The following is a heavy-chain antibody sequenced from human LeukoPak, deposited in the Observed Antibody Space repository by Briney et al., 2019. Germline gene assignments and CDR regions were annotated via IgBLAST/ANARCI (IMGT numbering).Heavy chain of an antibody. D-gene: IGHD6-13*01. V-gene: IGHV4-34*01. Sequence: SETLSLTCAVYGGSFSGYYWSWIRQPPGKGLEWIGEINHSGSTNYNPSLKSRVTISVDTSKNQFSLKLSSVTAAKTAVYYCARVLYSSSWYYFDYWGQGTLVTVSS. CDR1: GGSFSGYY. CDR2: INHSGST. J-gene: IGHJ4*02. CDR3: ARVLYSSSWYYFDY.